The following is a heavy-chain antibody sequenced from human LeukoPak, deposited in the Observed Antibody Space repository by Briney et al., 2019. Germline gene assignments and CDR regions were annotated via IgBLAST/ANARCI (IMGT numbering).Heavy chain of an antibody. CDR3: ARPAYTAAYDL. CDR2: MKGDGSEI. V-gene: IGHV3-7*01. Sequence: GGSLRLSCAASGFTFSSYSMTWVRQAPGKGLEWVANMKGDGSEIHYVDSVKGRFTISRDNAKNSLYLQMNSLRAEDTAVYYCARPAYTAAYDLWGQGTMVTVSS. J-gene: IGHJ3*01. CDR1: GFTFSSYS. D-gene: IGHD3-16*01.